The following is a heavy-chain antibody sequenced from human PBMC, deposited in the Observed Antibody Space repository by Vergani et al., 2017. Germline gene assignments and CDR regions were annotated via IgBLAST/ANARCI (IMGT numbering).Heavy chain of an antibody. Sequence: QLQLQESGPGLVKPSETLSLTCTVSGGSITYGAFYWGWIRQPPGKGLEWISSVSHSGDTYFNPSLKGRVSISMDTSKNYFFLTLSSVTAADTAIYYCARRSSSYYFDIWGQGVLITVSS. V-gene: IGHV4-39*02. D-gene: IGHD3-22*01. CDR2: VSHSGDT. CDR1: GGSITYGAFY. CDR3: ARRSSSYYFDI. J-gene: IGHJ5*02.